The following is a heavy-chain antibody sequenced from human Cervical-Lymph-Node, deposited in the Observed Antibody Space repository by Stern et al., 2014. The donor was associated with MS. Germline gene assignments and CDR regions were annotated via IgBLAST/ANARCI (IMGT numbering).Heavy chain of an antibody. CDR2: IIPYYAST. CDR1: GDTISTYA. Sequence: QVQLVQSGAQLKRPWSSVKVSCRASGDTISTYAISWVRQAPGPGLALMGSIIPYYASTPYARSSQGRLSIPADSSPSTAYMELSSLRSDDTAVYYCAREGGRVSMVQGLISPLDFWGQGSLVSVSS. V-gene: IGHV1-69*18. D-gene: IGHD3-10*01. J-gene: IGHJ4*02. CDR3: AREGGRVSMVQGLISPLDF.